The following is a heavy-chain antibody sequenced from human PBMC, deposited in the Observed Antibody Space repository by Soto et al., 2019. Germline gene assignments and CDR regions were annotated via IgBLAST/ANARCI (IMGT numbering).Heavy chain of an antibody. Sequence: QVQLQESGPGLVKPSGTLSLTCAVSGGSISSSNWWSWVRQPPGKGREWIGEIYHSGSTNYNPSLKRRATLSVDKPKNQSALKLGSVTAADTAVYYCAREQRRDSFDPWGQGTLVTVSS. CDR2: IYHSGST. J-gene: IGHJ5*02. CDR1: GGSISSSNW. CDR3: AREQRRDSFDP. V-gene: IGHV4-4*02.